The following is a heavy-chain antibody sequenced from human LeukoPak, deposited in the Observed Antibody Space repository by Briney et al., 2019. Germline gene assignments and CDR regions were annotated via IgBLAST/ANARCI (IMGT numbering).Heavy chain of an antibody. CDR1: GYTFTRYV. CDR2: INTNTGNP. V-gene: IGHV7-4-1*02. CDR3: ARDLYILTADSPYDAFDI. D-gene: IGHD3-9*01. Sequence: ASVKVSCKASGYTFTRYVINWVRQAPGQGLEWMGWINTNTGNPTYAQGVAGRFVFSVDTSVSTAFLQISGLKAEDTAVYYCARDLYILTADSPYDAFDIWGQGTMVSVSS. J-gene: IGHJ3*02.